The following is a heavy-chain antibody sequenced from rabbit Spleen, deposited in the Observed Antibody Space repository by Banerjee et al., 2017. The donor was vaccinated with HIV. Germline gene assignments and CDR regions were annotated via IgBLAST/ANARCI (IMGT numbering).Heavy chain of an antibody. CDR1: GFSFSNSDYY. V-gene: IGHV1S40*01. J-gene: IGHJ6*01. CDR3: ARDSGSSFSSYGMDL. CDR2: IYAGSSGFS. D-gene: IGHD8-1*01. Sequence: QSLEESRGGLVQPGASLTLTCTASGFSFSNSDYYMCWVRQAPGKGLEWIACIYAGSSGFSYFANWAKGRFTISKTSSTTVTLQMTSLTAADTATYFCARDSGSSFSSYGMDLWGPGTLVTVS.